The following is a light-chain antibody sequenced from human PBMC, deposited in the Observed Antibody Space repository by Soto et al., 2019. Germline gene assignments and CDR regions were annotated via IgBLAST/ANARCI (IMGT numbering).Light chain of an antibody. CDR3: QQSHSAPRT. J-gene: IGKJ4*01. V-gene: IGKV1-39*01. Sequence: DIQMTQSPSSLSASVGDRVTITCRASQSINTYLNWYQQKPGEAPKLLIYAASNLQSGAPSRFSGSGSGTDFTLTINSLQPEDFATYYCQQSHSAPRTFGGGTKVGI. CDR1: QSINTY. CDR2: AAS.